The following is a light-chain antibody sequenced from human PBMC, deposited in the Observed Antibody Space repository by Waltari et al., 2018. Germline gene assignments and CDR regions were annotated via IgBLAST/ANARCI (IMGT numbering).Light chain of an antibody. CDR2: GAS. Sequence: EIVMTQSPATLSVSPGERATLSCRASRNVNSNLAWYRQKPGQAPRLLIYGASNRATGFPARFSGSGSGTDFTLTINSLQSEDFAVYYCQQYNNWPRTFGQGTKVEI. CDR3: QQYNNWPRT. J-gene: IGKJ1*01. V-gene: IGKV3-15*01. CDR1: RNVNSN.